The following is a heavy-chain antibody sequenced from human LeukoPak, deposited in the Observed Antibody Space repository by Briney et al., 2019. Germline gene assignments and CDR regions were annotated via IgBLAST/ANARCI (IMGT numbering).Heavy chain of an antibody. Sequence: PSETLSLTCTVSGGSISSSSYYWDWIRQPPGKGLEWIGSIYYSGTTYYNPSLKSRVTISVDTSKNQFSLNLSSVTAADTAVYYCARRSKYQLLAFDIWGLGTMVTVAS. D-gene: IGHD2-2*01. J-gene: IGHJ3*02. CDR3: ARRSKYQLLAFDI. CDR1: GGSISSSSYY. V-gene: IGHV4-39*01. CDR2: IYYSGTT.